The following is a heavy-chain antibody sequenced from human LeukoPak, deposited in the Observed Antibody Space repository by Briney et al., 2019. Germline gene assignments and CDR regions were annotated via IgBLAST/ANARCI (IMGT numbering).Heavy chain of an antibody. V-gene: IGHV3-43*02. CDR2: ISGDGGRT. CDR1: GFTFDDYA. Sequence: PGGSLRLSCAASGFTFDDYAMHWVRQAPGKGLEWVSLISGDGGRTYYADSVEGRFTISRDNSKNSLYLQMNSLRAEDTALYYCAKDMRPDSSGKGAFDIWGQGTVVTVSS. CDR3: AKDMRPDSSGKGAFDI. J-gene: IGHJ3*02. D-gene: IGHD3-22*01.